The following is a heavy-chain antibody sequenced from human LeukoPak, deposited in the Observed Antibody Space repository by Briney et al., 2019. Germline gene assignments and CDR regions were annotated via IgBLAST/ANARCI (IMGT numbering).Heavy chain of an antibody. Sequence: GGSLTLSCQTSGLVFSNYGMHWVRQAPDKGLEWVAYLRYDARNEYYADSVNVRFFISRDNSRNTLYLQMNSLRAEDTGVYSCAKDSNSGYVSVGPDYWGLGTLVTVSS. V-gene: IGHV3-30*02. J-gene: IGHJ4*02. CDR3: AKDSNSGYVSVGPDY. CDR1: GLVFSNYG. CDR2: LRYDARNE. D-gene: IGHD5-12*01.